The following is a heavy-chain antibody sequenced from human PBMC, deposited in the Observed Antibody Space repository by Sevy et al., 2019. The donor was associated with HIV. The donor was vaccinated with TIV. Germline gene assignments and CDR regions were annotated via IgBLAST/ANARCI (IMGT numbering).Heavy chain of an antibody. V-gene: IGHV3-30*02. CDR3: AKDREYQLLSYNYYYYGMDV. Sequence: GGSLRLSCAASGFTFSSYGMHWVRQAPGKGLEWVAFIRYDGSNKYYAHSVKGRFTISRDNSKNTLYLQMNSLRAEDTAVYYCAKDREYQLLSYNYYYYGMDVWGQGTTVTVSS. D-gene: IGHD2-2*01. CDR1: GFTFSSYG. CDR2: IRYDGSNK. J-gene: IGHJ6*02.